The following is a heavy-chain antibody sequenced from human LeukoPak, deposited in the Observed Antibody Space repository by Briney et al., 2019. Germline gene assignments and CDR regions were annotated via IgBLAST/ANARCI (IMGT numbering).Heavy chain of an antibody. CDR1: GDTVSTNSGA. CDR2: TYDRSKWYN. CDR3: ARDASLVGNGGRPLNP. D-gene: IGHD1-26*01. J-gene: IGHJ5*02. V-gene: IGHV6-1*01. Sequence: PSQTLSLTCAVSGDTVSTNSGAWNWLRQAPSIGLEWLGRTYDRSKWYNEYAVSVKSRITINSDTSKNQLSLKLSSVAAADSAVDYCARDASLVGNGGRPLNPRGQGTLVTVSS.